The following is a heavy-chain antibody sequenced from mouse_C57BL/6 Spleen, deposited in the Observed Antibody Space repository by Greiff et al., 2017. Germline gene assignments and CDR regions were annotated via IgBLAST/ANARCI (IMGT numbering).Heavy chain of an antibody. D-gene: IGHD1-1*01. J-gene: IGHJ4*01. CDR1: GFSLSTFGMG. Sequence: KQSGPGILQPSQTLSLTCSFSGFSLSTFGMGVGWIRQPSGKGLEWLAHIWWDDDKYYNPALKSRLTISKDTSKNQVFLKIANVDTADTATYYCARIASYYYGSSPYAMDYWGQGTSVTVSS. CDR2: IWWDDDK. V-gene: IGHV8-8*01. CDR3: ARIASYYYGSSPYAMDY.